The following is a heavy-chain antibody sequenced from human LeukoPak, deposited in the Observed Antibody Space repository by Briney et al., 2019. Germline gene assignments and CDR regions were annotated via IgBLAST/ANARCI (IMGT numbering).Heavy chain of an antibody. D-gene: IGHD5-24*01. J-gene: IGHJ4*02. Sequence: GGSLRLSCTASGFTFSSYGMHWVRQAPGEGLEWVAVISYDGYNKYYADSVKGRFTISRDNSKNTLYLQMNSLRAEDTAVYYCAKRQDGYIDYWGQGTLVSVSS. V-gene: IGHV3-30*18. CDR1: GFTFSSYG. CDR3: AKRQDGYIDY. CDR2: ISYDGYNK.